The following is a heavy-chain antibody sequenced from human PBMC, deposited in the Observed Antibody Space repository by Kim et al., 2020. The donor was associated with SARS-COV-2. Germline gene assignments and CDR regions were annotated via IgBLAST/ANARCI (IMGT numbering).Heavy chain of an antibody. J-gene: IGHJ4*02. Sequence: SETLSLTCAVYGGSFSGYYWSWIRQPPGKGLEWIGEINHSGSTNYNPSLKSRVTISVDTSKNQFSLKLSSVTAADTAVYYCARGRWGTMVRGFDYWGQGTLVTVSS. CDR3: ARGRWGTMVRGFDY. CDR2: INHSGST. CDR1: GGSFSGYY. V-gene: IGHV4-34*01. D-gene: IGHD3-10*01.